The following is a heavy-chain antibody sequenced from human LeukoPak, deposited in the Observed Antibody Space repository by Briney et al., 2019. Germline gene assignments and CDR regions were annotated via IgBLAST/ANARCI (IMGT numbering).Heavy chain of an antibody. J-gene: IGHJ4*02. CDR1: GGSISSYY. CDR3: ASQSYYYDSSGYYYHPTFDY. D-gene: IGHD3-22*01. V-gene: IGHV4-59*08. CDR2: IYYSGST. Sequence: PSETLSLTCTVSGGSISSYYWSWIRQPPGKGLEWIGYIYYSGSTNYNPSLKSRVTISVDTSKNQFSLKLSSVTAADTAVYYCASQSYYYDSSGYYYHPTFDYWGQGTLVTVSS.